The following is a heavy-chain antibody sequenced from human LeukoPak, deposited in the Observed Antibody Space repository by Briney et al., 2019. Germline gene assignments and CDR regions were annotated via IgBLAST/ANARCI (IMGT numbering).Heavy chain of an antibody. CDR2: INPNSGGT. Sequence: ASVKVTCKASGYTFTGYYMHWVRQPPGQGLEWMGWINPNSGGTNYAQKFQGRVTMTRDTSISTAYMELSRMRSDDTAVYYCARVPFDYFDYWGQGTLVTVSS. V-gene: IGHV1-2*02. CDR1: GYTFTGYY. J-gene: IGHJ4*02. CDR3: ARVPFDYFDY.